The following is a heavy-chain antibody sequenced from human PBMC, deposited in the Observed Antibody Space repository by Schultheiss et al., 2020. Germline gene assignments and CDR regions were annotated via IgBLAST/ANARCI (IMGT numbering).Heavy chain of an antibody. CDR2: ISYDGSNK. CDR3: ARGPGSYYDY. CDR1: GFTFSSYW. D-gene: IGHD1-26*01. J-gene: IGHJ4*02. Sequence: GESLKISCAASGFTFSSYWMHWVRQAPGKGLEWVAVISYDGSNKYYADSVKGRFTISRDNSKNTLYLQMNSLRAEDTAVYYCARGPGSYYDYWGQGTLVTVSS. V-gene: IGHV3-30-3*01.